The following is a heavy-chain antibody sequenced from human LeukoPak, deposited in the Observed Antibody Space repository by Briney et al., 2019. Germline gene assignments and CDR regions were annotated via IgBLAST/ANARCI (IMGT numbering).Heavy chain of an antibody. D-gene: IGHD1-20*01. CDR3: AKDRGYNWKETFDY. CDR2: ISAYNGNT. CDR1: GYTFTSYG. Sequence: ASVKVSCKASGYTFTSYGISWVRQAPGQGLEWMGWISAYNGNTNYAQKLQGRVTMTTDTSTSTAYMELRSLRSDDTAVYYCAKDRGYNWKETFDYWGQGTLVTVSS. V-gene: IGHV1-18*01. J-gene: IGHJ4*02.